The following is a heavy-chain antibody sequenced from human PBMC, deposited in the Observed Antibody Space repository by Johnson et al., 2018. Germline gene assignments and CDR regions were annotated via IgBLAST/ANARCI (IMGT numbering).Heavy chain of an antibody. CDR2: IWYDGSNK. V-gene: IGHV3-33*06. J-gene: IGHJ6*03. D-gene: IGHD4-17*01. CDR1: GFTFSSYG. Sequence: QVQLVESGGGVVQPGRSLRLSCAASGFTFSSYGMHLVRQAPGKGLEWVAVIWYDGSNKYYADSVKGRFTISRDNSKNTLYLQMNSLRAEDTAVYYCAKDPSVTTYYYYYYMDVWGKGTTVTVSS. CDR3: AKDPSVTTYYYYYYMDV.